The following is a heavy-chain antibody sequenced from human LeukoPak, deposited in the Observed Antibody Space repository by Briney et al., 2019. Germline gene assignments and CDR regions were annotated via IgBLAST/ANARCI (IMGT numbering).Heavy chain of an antibody. V-gene: IGHV1-2*02. J-gene: IGHJ6*02. Sequence: GASVKVSCKASGYTFTGYYMHWVRQAPGQGLEWMGWINPNSGGTNYAQKFQGRVTMTRDTSISTAYMELSRLRSDDTAVYYCAREWVRFIWSGYSYGMDVWGQGTTVTVSS. CDR3: AREWVRFIWSGYSYGMDV. D-gene: IGHD3-3*01. CDR2: INPNSGGT. CDR1: GYTFTGYY.